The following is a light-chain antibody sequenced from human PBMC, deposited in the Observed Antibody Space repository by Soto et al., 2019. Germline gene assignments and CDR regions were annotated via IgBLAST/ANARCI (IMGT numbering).Light chain of an antibody. CDR3: QQYNNWPPLT. CDR1: QSVSSN. Sequence: EIVMTQSPATLSVSPGERATLSCRASQSVSSNLAWYQQNPGQAPRLLIYGASTRATGIPARFSGSGSGTEVTLTISSLQSEDFAVYYCQQYNNWPPLTFGGGTKVEIK. V-gene: IGKV3-15*01. J-gene: IGKJ4*01. CDR2: GAS.